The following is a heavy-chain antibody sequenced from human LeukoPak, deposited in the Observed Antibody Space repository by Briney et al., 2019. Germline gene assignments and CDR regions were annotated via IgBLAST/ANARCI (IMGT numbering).Heavy chain of an antibody. D-gene: IGHD5-18*01. J-gene: IGHJ4*02. Sequence: ASVKVSCKTSGFTFTDYGITWVRQAPGQGLEWMGWFSSYNANTKYAQKFQDRVILTTDTSTSTAYMELRSLRSDDTALYYCARDTPVRGYSYKPLDYWGQGTLVTVSS. CDR1: GFTFTDYG. V-gene: IGHV1-18*01. CDR2: FSSYNANT. CDR3: ARDTPVRGYSYKPLDY.